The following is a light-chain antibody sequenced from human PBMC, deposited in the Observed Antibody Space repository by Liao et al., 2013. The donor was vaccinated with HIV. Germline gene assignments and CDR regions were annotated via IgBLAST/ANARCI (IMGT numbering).Light chain of an antibody. CDR3: QAWDSSSNYV. CDR2: QDT. V-gene: IGLV3-1*01. CDR1: KLGEKI. Sequence: SYELTQPPSVSVSPGQTASIACSGNKLGEKIASWYQVKPGQSPILVIYQDTKRPSGISDRFSGSNSGNTATLTISGTQALDEADYYCQAWDSSSNYVFGTGTQVTVL. J-gene: IGLJ1*01.